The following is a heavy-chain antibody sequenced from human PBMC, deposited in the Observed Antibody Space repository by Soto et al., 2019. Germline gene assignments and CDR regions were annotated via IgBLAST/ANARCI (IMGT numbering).Heavy chain of an antibody. V-gene: IGHV3-33*01. CDR3: ARGEACTDEAFDI. CDR1: GFTVSNYG. J-gene: IGHJ3*02. D-gene: IGHD2-8*01. CDR2: IWKDGNNK. Sequence: QVQLVESGGGVVQPGQSLRLSCAVSGFTVSNYGMHWVRQAPGKGLEWVAVIWKDGNNKYYRDSVKGRFTISRDNSKNTLELQMSSLRGEDTAVYYCARGEACTDEAFDIWGQGTMVTVSS.